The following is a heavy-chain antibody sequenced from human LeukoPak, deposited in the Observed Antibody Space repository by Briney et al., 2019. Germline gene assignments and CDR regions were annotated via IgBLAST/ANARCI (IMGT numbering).Heavy chain of an antibody. D-gene: IGHD4-17*01. CDR1: GGTFSSYT. J-gene: IGHJ6*02. CDR3: ARDGYGDYSPRNYYYGMDV. Sequence: AASVKVSCKASGGTFSSYTISWVRQAPGQGLEWVGRIIPILGIANYAQKFQGRVTITADKSTSTAYMELSSLRSEDTAVYYCARDGYGDYSPRNYYYGMDVWGQGTTVTVSS. CDR2: IIPILGIA. V-gene: IGHV1-69*04.